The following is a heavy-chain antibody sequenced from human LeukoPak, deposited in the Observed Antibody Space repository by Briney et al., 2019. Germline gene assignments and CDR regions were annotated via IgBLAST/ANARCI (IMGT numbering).Heavy chain of an antibody. Sequence: SGRSLRLSCAASGFTFSVNGMHWVRQAPGKGPEWVAVLSYDGKNVGYADSVKGRFTISRDNSKNTLYLQMNSLRPGDTAVHYCARDGVSSGWPLDFWGQGTLVTVSS. CDR1: GFTFSVNG. J-gene: IGHJ4*02. D-gene: IGHD6-19*01. CDR2: LSYDGKNV. CDR3: ARDGVSSGWPLDF. V-gene: IGHV3-30*03.